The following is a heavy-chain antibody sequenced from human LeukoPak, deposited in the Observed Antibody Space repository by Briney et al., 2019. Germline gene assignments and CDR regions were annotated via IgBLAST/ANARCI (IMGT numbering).Heavy chain of an antibody. CDR2: IYGGGRT. Sequence: GGSLRLSCAASGFTFSSYAMSWVRQAPGKGLEWVSVIYGGGRTYYADSVKGRFTISRDNSKNTLFLQMNSLRAEDTAVYYCARDPGIAARGGLYMDVWGKGTTVTVSS. CDR3: ARDPGIAARGGLYMDV. CDR1: GFTFSSYA. D-gene: IGHD6-13*01. V-gene: IGHV3-66*02. J-gene: IGHJ6*03.